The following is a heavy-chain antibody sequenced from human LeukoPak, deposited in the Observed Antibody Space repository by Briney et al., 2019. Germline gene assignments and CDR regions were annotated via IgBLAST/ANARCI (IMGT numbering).Heavy chain of an antibody. D-gene: IGHD4-17*01. CDR2: ISGSGGTT. CDR1: GFTFSNYG. Sequence: GGSLRLSCAASGFTFSNYGMSWVRQAPGKGLEWVSVISGSGGTTYYADSVKGRFTISRDNSKNTLYLQMNSLRAEDTSLYYCAKGRFDYGDYYVDDWGQGTLVTVSS. CDR3: AKGRFDYGDYYVDD. V-gene: IGHV3-23*01. J-gene: IGHJ4*02.